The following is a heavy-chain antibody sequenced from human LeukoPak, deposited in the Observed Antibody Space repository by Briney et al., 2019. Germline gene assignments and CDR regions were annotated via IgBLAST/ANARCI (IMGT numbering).Heavy chain of an antibody. D-gene: IGHD2-2*01. CDR1: GFTFSSSS. J-gene: IGHJ4*02. Sequence: LGGSLRLSCAASGFTFSSSSMNWVRQAPGKGLEWVSYISSSSSTIYYADSVKGRFTISRDNAKNSLYLQMNSLTDEDTAVYYCARACSSTSCYVWGQGTLVTVSS. V-gene: IGHV3-48*02. CDR2: ISSSSSTI. CDR3: ARACSSTSCYV.